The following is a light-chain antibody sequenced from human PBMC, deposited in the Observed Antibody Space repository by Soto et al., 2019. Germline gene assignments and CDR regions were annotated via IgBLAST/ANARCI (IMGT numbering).Light chain of an antibody. CDR3: QQYNNWPRT. CDR1: PSVTNY. J-gene: IGKJ5*01. CDR2: GAF. V-gene: IGKV3-11*01. Sequence: ILFTQSPATLSLSPGERATLSCMASPSVTNYLAWYQQKPGQAPRLLIYGAFNRATGIPARFSGSGSGTDFTLTISSLEPEDFAVYYCQQYNNWPRTFGQGTRLEIK.